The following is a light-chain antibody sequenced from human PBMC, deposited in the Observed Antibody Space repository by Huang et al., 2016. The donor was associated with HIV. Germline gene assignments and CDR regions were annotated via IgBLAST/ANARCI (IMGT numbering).Light chain of an antibody. CDR1: QSVCSY. CDR3: HQHSSWPGT. Sequence: DILLTQSPATRALSPGERATLSCRAGQSVCSYLAWYQQTPGQAPRLLVSDASLRATGIPARFSGSGSGTDFTLTISSLEPEDFAVYYCHQHSSWPGTFGQGTRVEIK. J-gene: IGKJ1*01. CDR2: DAS. V-gene: IGKV3-11*01.